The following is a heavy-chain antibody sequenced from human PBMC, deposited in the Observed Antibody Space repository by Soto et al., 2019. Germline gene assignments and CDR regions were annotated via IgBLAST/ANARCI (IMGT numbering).Heavy chain of an antibody. V-gene: IGHV4-30-2*01. Sequence: QLQLRESGSGLVKPSQTQSLTCAVSGGSISSGGYSWSWIRQPPGKGLEWIGYIYHSGSTYYNPSLKSRVTISVDRSKNQFSLKLSSVTAADTAVYYCARVPDYWGQGTLVTVSS. J-gene: IGHJ4*02. CDR2: IYHSGST. D-gene: IGHD2-2*01. CDR1: GGSISSGGYS. CDR3: ARVPDY.